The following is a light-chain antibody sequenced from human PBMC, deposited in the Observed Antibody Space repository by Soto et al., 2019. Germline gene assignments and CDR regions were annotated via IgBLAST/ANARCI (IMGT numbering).Light chain of an antibody. Sequence: QSVLTQPPSVSGAPGQRVTISCDGNNSNIGAGFDVYWHQQLPGTAPKPLIYDNINRPSGVPERFSGSKSGTSASLAITGLQTEDEADYYFQSYDTSLSGWVFGGGTKLTVL. J-gene: IGLJ3*02. CDR2: DNI. V-gene: IGLV1-40*01. CDR3: QSYDTSLSGWV. CDR1: NSNIGAGFD.